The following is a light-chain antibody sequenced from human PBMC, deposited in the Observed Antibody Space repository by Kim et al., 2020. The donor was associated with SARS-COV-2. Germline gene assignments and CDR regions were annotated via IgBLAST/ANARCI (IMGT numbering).Light chain of an antibody. V-gene: IGKV3-11*01. CDR2: DAS. J-gene: IGKJ2*01. Sequence: LSLSPGERATLSCRASQSVGSYLDWYQQKPGQAPRLLIYDASNRATGIPARFTGSGSGTDFTLTISSLEPEDFAVYYCQQRSDWPLFGQGTKLEI. CDR3: QQRSDWPL. CDR1: QSVGSY.